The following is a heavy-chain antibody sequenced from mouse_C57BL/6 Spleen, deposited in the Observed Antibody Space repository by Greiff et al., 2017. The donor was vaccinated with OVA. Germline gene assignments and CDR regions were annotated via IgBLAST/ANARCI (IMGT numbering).Heavy chain of an antibody. V-gene: IGHV1-55*01. CDR2: IYPGSGST. CDR3: AKYYGSSDAKDY. Sequence: VQLQQPGAELVKPGASVKMSCKASGYTFTSYWITWVKQRPGQGLEWIGDIYPGSGSTNYNEKFKSKARLTVDTSTSTAYMQLSSLTSEDSAVYYCAKYYGSSDAKDYWGQGTSVTVSS. D-gene: IGHD1-1*01. J-gene: IGHJ4*01. CDR1: GYTFTSYW.